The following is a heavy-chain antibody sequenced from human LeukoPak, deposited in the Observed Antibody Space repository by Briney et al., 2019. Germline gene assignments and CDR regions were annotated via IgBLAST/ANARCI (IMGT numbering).Heavy chain of an antibody. V-gene: IGHV4-61*02. Sequence: SQTLSLTCTVSGGSISSGSYYWSWIRQPAGKGLEWIGRIYNSGSTNYNPSLKSRVTISVDTSKNQFSLKLSSVTAADTAVYYCAGLRYFDWLPRAYYYGMDVWGQGTTVTVSS. CDR1: GGSISSGSYY. J-gene: IGHJ6*02. D-gene: IGHD3-9*01. CDR3: AGLRYFDWLPRAYYYGMDV. CDR2: IYNSGST.